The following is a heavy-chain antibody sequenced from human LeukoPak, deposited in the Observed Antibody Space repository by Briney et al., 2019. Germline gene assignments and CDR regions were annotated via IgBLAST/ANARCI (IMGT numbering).Heavy chain of an antibody. V-gene: IGHV4-39*01. CDR2: IYYSGST. CDR3: ARHGYCSGGSCYSWGYYYYMDV. Sequence: SETLSLTCTVSGGSISSSSYYWGWIRQPPGKGLEWIGSIYYSGSTYYNPSLKSRITISVDTSKNQFSLKLSSVTAADTAVYYCARHGYCSGGSCYSWGYYYYMDVWGKGTTVTISS. J-gene: IGHJ6*03. D-gene: IGHD2-15*01. CDR1: GGSISSSSYY.